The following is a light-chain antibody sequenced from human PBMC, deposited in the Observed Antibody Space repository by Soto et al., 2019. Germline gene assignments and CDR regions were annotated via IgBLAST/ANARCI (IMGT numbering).Light chain of an antibody. V-gene: IGLV1-40*01. Sequence: QSVLTQPPSVSGAPGQRVTISCTGSSSNIGAGYDVHWYQQLPGTAPKLIIYGNSNRPSGVPDRFSGSKSGTSASLASTGFQAEEEADYYCQSYDSSLSGYVFGTGTKVTVL. CDR3: QSYDSSLSGYV. CDR1: SSNIGAGYD. CDR2: GNS. J-gene: IGLJ1*01.